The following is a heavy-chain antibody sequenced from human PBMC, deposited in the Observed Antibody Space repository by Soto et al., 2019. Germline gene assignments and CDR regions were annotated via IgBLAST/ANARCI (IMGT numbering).Heavy chain of an antibody. Sequence: QVQLVQSGAEVKKPGASVKVSCKASGYTFTGYYMHWVRQAPGQGLEWMGWINPNSGCTNYAQKFQGWVTMTRDTPISTANKELSRLRSDYTAVYYCARDPTAMVMSAYSGLGAFDLWGQGTMVTFSS. D-gene: IGHD5-18*01. CDR3: ARDPTAMVMSAYSGLGAFDL. CDR1: GYTFTGYY. CDR2: INPNSGCT. V-gene: IGHV1-2*04. J-gene: IGHJ3*01.